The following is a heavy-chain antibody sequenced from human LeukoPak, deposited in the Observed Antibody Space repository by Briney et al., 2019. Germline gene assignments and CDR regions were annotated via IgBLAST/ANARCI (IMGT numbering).Heavy chain of an antibody. CDR1: GFTFTSSA. V-gene: IGHV1-58*01. Sequence: ASVKVSCKASGFTFTSSAVQWVRQARGQRLEWIGWIVVGSGNTNYAQKFQERVTITRDMSTSTAYMELSSLRSEDTAVYYCARDNAPADSSTSSLHFDYWGQGSLVTVSS. D-gene: IGHD3-22*01. CDR2: IVVGSGNT. CDR3: ARDNAPADSSTSSLHFDY. J-gene: IGHJ4*02.